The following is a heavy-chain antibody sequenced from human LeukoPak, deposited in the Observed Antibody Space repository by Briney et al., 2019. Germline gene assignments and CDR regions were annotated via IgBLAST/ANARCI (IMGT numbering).Heavy chain of an antibody. V-gene: IGHV3-53*01. CDR3: ARDRFGVSYAFDI. CDR1: GFTVSSNY. J-gene: IGHJ3*02. CDR2: IYSGGST. Sequence: GGSLRLSCAASGFTVSSNYMSWVRQAPGKGLEWVSVIYSGGSTYYADSVKGRFTISRDNSKNTLYLQMNSLRAEDTAVYYCARDRFGVSYAFDIWGQGTMVTVSS. D-gene: IGHD3-16*01.